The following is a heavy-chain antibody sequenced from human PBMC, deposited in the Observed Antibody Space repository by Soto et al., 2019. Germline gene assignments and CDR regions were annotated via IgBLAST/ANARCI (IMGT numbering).Heavy chain of an antibody. J-gene: IGHJ4*02. CDR2: ISAHNGNT. CDR1: GYTFTSYG. CDR3: EGGRYGDY. Sequence: QVHLVQSGAEVKNPGASVKVSCKASGYTFTSYGITWVRQAPGQGLEWMGWISAHNGNTAYAQKLQGRVIVTRDTCSSTADIELRSLRSDDTAVYYCEGGRYGDYCGQGALVTVSS. V-gene: IGHV1-18*01. D-gene: IGHD1-1*01.